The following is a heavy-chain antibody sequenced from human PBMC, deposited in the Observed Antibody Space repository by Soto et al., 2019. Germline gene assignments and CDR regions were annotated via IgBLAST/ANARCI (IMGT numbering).Heavy chain of an antibody. Sequence: QVQLVESGGGVVQPGRSLRLSCAASGFTFSSYGMHWVSQAPGKGLEWVAVISYDGSNKYYADSVKGRFTISRDNSKNTLYLQMNSLRAEDTAVYYCAKGEDWSGYDLGMYVWGQGTTVTVSS. J-gene: IGHJ6*02. D-gene: IGHD3-3*01. V-gene: IGHV3-30*18. CDR2: ISYDGSNK. CDR3: AKGEDWSGYDLGMYV. CDR1: GFTFSSYG.